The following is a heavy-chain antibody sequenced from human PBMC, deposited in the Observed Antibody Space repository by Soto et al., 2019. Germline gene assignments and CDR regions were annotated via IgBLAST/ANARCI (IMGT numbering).Heavy chain of an antibody. D-gene: IGHD1-20*01. CDR1: GGSISSSSYY. Sequence: SETLSLTCTVSGGSISSSSYYWGWIRQPPGKGLEWIGSIYYSGSTYYNPSLKSRVTISVDTSKNQFSLKLSSVTAADTAVYYCARHFGITGTRIDYWGQGTLVTVSS. CDR3: ARHFGITGTRIDY. J-gene: IGHJ4*02. CDR2: IYYSGST. V-gene: IGHV4-39*01.